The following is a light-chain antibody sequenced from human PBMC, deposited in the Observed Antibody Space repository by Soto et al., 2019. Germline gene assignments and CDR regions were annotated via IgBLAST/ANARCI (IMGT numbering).Light chain of an antibody. J-gene: IGKJ3*01. CDR1: QGVGNW. Sequence: DVQMTQSPSSVSASVGDRVTITCRASQGVGNWLAWYQHKPGKAPKLLIYGVPRLQSSVPSRFSGNGSWTDFTLTISGLQTEDFATYSCQQGNTFPVTFGPGTKVDIK. V-gene: IGKV1D-12*01. CDR3: QQGNTFPVT. CDR2: GVP.